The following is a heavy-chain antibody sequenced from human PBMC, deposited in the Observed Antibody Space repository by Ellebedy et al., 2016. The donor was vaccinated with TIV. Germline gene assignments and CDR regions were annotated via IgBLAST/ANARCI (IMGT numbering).Heavy chain of an antibody. CDR1: GFTFSSYW. J-gene: IGHJ3*02. CDR2: IKQDGSEK. CDR3: ARDAQARVGDAFDI. V-gene: IGHV3-7*01. Sequence: GESLKISCAASGFTFSSYWMSWVRQAPGKGLEWVADIKQDGSEKYYVDSVKGRFTISRDKAKNSLYLQMNSLRADDTAVYYCARDAQARVGDAFDIWGHGTLVTVSS. D-gene: IGHD2-2*01.